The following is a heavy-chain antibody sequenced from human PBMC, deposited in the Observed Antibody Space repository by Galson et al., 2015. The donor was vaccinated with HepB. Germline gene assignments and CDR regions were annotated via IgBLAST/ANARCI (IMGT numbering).Heavy chain of an antibody. J-gene: IGHJ6*02. CDR2: INPSGGST. V-gene: IGHV1-46*01. CDR1: GYTFTSYY. D-gene: IGHD4-11*01. Sequence: SVKVSCKASGYTFTSYYMHWARQAPGQGLEWMGIINPSGGSTSYAQKFQGRVTMTRDTSTSTVYMELSSLRAEDTAVYYCAKDSRYTVTTWSYYYGMDVWGQGTTVTVSS. CDR3: AKDSRYTVTTWSYYYGMDV.